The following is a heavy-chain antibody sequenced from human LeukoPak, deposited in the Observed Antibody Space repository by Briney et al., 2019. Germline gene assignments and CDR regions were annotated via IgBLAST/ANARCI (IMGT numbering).Heavy chain of an antibody. D-gene: IGHD1-14*01. Sequence: SETLSLTCAVYGGSFSGYYWSWIRQPPGKGLEWIGEINHSGGTNYNPSLKSRVTISVDTSKNQFSLKLSSVTAADTAVYYCARFPRKAFDIWGQGTMVTVSS. V-gene: IGHV4-34*01. J-gene: IGHJ3*02. CDR1: GGSFSGYY. CDR3: ARFPRKAFDI. CDR2: INHSGGT.